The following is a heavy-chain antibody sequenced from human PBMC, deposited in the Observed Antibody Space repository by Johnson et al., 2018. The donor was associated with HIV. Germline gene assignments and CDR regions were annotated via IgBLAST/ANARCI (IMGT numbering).Heavy chain of an antibody. V-gene: IGHV3-11*04. Sequence: QMQLVESGGSLVKPGGSMRLSCAASGFTFTDYYMTWIRQAPGKGLEWVSHISTSGGGIYYADSVKGRFTISRDNARNSLYLQMNSLRAEDTAVYYCARVRYSSGWPIYAFDIWGQGTMVTVSS. CDR1: GFTFTDYY. CDR2: ISTSGGGI. D-gene: IGHD6-19*01. CDR3: ARVRYSSGWPIYAFDI. J-gene: IGHJ3*02.